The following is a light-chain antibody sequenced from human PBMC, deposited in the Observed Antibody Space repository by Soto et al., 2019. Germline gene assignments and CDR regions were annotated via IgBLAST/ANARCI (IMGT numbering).Light chain of an antibody. CDR1: SNDIGGYNY. CDR3: SSYTSSSTLQ. CDR2: DVS. V-gene: IGLV2-14*01. J-gene: IGLJ2*01. Sequence: QSALTQPASVSGSPGQSITFSCTGTSNDIGGYNYVSWYQQHPGKAPKLMIFDVSNRPSGVSYRFSDSKSGNTASLTISGLQAEDEADYYCSSYTSSSTLQFGGRTKLTVL.